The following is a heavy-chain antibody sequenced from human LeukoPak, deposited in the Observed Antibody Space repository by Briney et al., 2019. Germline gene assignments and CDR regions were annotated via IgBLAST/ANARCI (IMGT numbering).Heavy chain of an antibody. CDR3: ARLDYNNWFDP. CDR1: GGSISSYY. CDR2: IYYSGST. D-gene: IGHD4-4*01. V-gene: IGHV4-59*01. J-gene: IGHJ5*02. Sequence: PSETLSLTCTVSGGSISSYYWSWIRQPPGKGLEWIGYIYYSGSTNYNPSLKSRVTIPVDTSKNQFSLKLSSVTAADTAVYYCARLDYNNWFDPWGQGTLVTVSS.